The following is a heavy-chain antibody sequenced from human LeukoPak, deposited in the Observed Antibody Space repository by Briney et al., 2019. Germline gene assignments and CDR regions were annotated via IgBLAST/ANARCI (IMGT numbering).Heavy chain of an antibody. CDR3: ERRRYDILTGYTNWFDP. Sequence: PSETLSLTCTVPGGSISSSSYYWGWIRQPPGKGLEWIGSIYYSGSTYYNPSLKSRVTISVDTSKNQFSLKLSSVTAADTAVYYCERRRYDILTGYTNWFDPWGQGTLVTVSS. CDR1: GGSISSSSYY. V-gene: IGHV4-39*01. D-gene: IGHD3-9*01. J-gene: IGHJ5*02. CDR2: IYYSGST.